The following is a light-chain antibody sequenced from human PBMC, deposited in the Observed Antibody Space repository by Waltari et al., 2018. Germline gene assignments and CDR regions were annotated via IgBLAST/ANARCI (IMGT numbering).Light chain of an antibody. CDR2: DAS. J-gene: IGKJ1*01. CDR3: LQENNYPQT. CDR1: QDISNY. Sequence: DIQMTQSPSSLSASVGDRVTITCQASQDISNYLNWYQQKPGKAPKLLIYDASNLETEVPSRFSGSGSGTDFTFTISSLQPEDIATYYCLQENNYPQTFGQGTKVEIK. V-gene: IGKV1-33*01.